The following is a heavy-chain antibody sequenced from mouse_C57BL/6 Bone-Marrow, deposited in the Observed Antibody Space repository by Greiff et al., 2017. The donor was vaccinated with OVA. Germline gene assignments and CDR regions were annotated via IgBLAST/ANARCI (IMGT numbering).Heavy chain of an antibody. J-gene: IGHJ1*03. D-gene: IGHD1-1*01. CDR2: ISSGSSTL. CDR1: GFTFSDYG. V-gene: IGHV5-17*01. Sequence: EVQVVESGGGLVKPGGSLKLSCAASGFTFSDYGMHWVRQAPEKGLEWVAYISSGSSTLYYADTVKGRFTISRDNAKNTLCLQRTSQRSEDTAMYYGARGPYYYGSSHWYFDVWGTGTTVTVSS. CDR3: ARGPYYYGSSHWYFDV.